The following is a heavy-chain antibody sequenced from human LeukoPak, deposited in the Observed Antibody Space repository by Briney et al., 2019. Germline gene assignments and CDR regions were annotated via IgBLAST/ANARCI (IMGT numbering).Heavy chain of an antibody. V-gene: IGHV3-30*04. J-gene: IGHJ4*02. CDR1: GFTFSLYT. CDR2: ISYDGSDK. CDR3: ARDVGGGDTFDY. Sequence: GGSLRLSCAASGFTFSLYTMHWVRQAPGKGLEWVAVISYDGSDKYYADSVKGRFTISRDNSKDTLFLQMNSLRAEDTAVYFCARDVGGGDTFDYWGQGTLVTVSS. D-gene: IGHD2-21*02.